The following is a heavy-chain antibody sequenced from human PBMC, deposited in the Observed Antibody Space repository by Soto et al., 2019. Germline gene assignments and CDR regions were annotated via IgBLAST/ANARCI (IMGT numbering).Heavy chain of an antibody. CDR1: GFTFSSYG. D-gene: IGHD2-21*02. CDR2: ISYDGSNK. V-gene: IGHV3-30*18. Sequence: PGGSLRLSCAASGFTFSSYGMHWVRQAPGKGLEWVAVISYDGSNKYYADSVKGRFTISRDNSKNTLYLQMNSLRAEDTAVYYCAKYTHDSHYCGGDCYSDYFDYWGQGTLVTVSS. J-gene: IGHJ4*02. CDR3: AKYTHDSHYCGGDCYSDYFDY.